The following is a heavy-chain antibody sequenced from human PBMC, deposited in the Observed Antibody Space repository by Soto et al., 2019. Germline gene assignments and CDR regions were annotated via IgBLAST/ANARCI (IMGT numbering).Heavy chain of an antibody. CDR3: VVVVTAGY. V-gene: IGHV3-73*02. CDR2: IRSKANSYAT. J-gene: IGHJ4*02. D-gene: IGHD2-21*02. CDR1: GFTFSGSA. Sequence: EVQLVESGGGLVQPGGSLKLSCAASGFTFSGSAMHWVRQASGKGLEWVGRIRSKANSYATAYAASVKGRFTISRDDSKNTAYLQMNSLKTEDTAVYYCVVVVTAGYWGQGTLVTVSS.